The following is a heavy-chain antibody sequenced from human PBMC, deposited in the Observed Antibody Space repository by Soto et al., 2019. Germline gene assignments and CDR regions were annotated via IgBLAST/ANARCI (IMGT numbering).Heavy chain of an antibody. CDR1: GFSFSAYD. D-gene: IGHD3-3*01. CDR3: AKDSPYGNYEADH. V-gene: IGHV3-23*01. CDR2: ISGSGFTT. J-gene: IGHJ5*02. Sequence: VGSLRLSCVASGFSFSAYDMSWVRQAPGKGLEWVSSISGSGFTTYHADSVKGRFTISRDNSKNTLYLQMNNLRVEDTALYHCAKDSPYGNYEADHWGQGTLVTVSS.